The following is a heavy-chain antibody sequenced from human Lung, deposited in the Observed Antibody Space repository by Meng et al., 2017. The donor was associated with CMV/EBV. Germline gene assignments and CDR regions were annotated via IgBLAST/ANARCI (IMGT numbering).Heavy chain of an antibody. Sequence: SETLSLXCTVSGGSVSSGSYYWSWIRQPPGKGLEWIGYIYYSGSTNYNPSLKSRVTISVDTSKNQFSLKLGSVTAADTAVYYCARDYGWGAVTRYYYYGMDVXGQGXTVTVSS. D-gene: IGHD3-16*01. CDR1: GGSVSSGSYY. CDR3: ARDYGWGAVTRYYYYGMDV. J-gene: IGHJ6*02. CDR2: IYYSGST. V-gene: IGHV4-61*01.